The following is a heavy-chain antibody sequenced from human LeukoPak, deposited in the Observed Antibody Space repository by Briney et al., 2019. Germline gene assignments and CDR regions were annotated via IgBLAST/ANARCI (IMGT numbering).Heavy chain of an antibody. J-gene: IGHJ5*02. CDR2: IGSSGDIT. D-gene: IGHD5-18*01. Sequence: GGSLRLSCAASGFTFSSYAMSWVRQAPGMGLEWVSSIGSSGDITYYADSVKGRFTISRDNSKNTLYLQMNSLRAEDTAVYYCARVTHTELSTWFDPWGQGTLVTVSS. CDR3: ARVTHTELSTWFDP. V-gene: IGHV3-23*01. CDR1: GFTFSSYA.